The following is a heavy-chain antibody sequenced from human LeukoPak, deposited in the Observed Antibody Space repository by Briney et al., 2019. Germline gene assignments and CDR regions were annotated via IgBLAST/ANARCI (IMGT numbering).Heavy chain of an antibody. J-gene: IGHJ5*02. D-gene: IGHD6-6*01. V-gene: IGHV4-30-2*01. Sequence: SQTLSLTCAVSGGSMTSGGYSWGWIRQPPGEGLEFIVDIDHSDNTYYLRSLKSRVIISLARYKNQLFLKLSSVTAADTAVYYCAKMSSSSNWFDPWGQGTLVTVSS. CDR3: AKMSSSSNWFDP. CDR2: IDHSDNT. CDR1: GGSMTSGGYS.